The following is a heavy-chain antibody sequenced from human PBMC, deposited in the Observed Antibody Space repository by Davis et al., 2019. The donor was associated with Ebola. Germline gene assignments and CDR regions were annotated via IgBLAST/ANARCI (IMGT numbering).Heavy chain of an antibody. CDR1: GFPFTTTT. D-gene: IGHD3-16*01. CDR2: ISSAGSRE. J-gene: IGHJ2*01. CDR3: AKLRSHDYTDSSDDFYLDL. V-gene: IGHV3-30*18. Sequence: GGSLRPSWLPSGFPFTTTTMHWVRQAPGNGRARLALISSAGSREYYSDSVEGRLHISKDNSGNTLSLHMNALTAEDTALYYCAKLRSHDYTDSSDDFYLDLRGRGTLVTVSS.